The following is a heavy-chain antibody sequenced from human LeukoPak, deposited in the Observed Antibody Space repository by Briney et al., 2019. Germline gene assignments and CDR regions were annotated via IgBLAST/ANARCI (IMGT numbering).Heavy chain of an antibody. Sequence: PGGSLRLSCAASGFTFSSNGMHWVRQAPGKGLEWVAVIWYDGSNKWYADSVKGRFTISRDNSKNTLYVQMNSLRSEDTAVYYCAKEWLRFSFYYYGMDVWGQGTTVTVSS. CDR1: GFTFSSNG. J-gene: IGHJ6*02. V-gene: IGHV3-33*03. D-gene: IGHD5-12*01. CDR2: IWYDGSNK. CDR3: AKEWLRFSFYYYGMDV.